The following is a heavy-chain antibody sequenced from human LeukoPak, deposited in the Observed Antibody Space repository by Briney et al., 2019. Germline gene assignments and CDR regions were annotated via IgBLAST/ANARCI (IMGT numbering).Heavy chain of an antibody. J-gene: IGHJ4*02. V-gene: IGHV3-21*06. CDR1: GFNFSSYN. D-gene: IGHD6-19*01. Sequence: GGSLRLSCAASGFNFSSYNMNWVRQAPGKGLEWVSSITNSGSYIYYADSVKGRFTISRDNAKNTLYLHMNSLRAEDTAVYYCARDPRGGRLVPNDYWGQGTLVTVSS. CDR2: ITNSGSYI. CDR3: ARDPRGGRLVPNDY.